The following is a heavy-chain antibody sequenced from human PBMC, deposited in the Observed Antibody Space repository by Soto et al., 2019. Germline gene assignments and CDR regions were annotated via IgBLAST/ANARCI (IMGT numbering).Heavy chain of an antibody. D-gene: IGHD5-18*01. CDR1: GFTFSSYG. CDR3: ARGDRGYSYGYGYFDY. V-gene: IGHV3-33*01. Sequence: QVQLVESGGGVVQPGRSLRLSCAASGFTFSSYGMHWVRQAPGKGLEWVAVIWYDGSNKYYADSVKGRFTSSRDNSKNSLYLQMNSLLAEDTAVYYCARGDRGYSYGYGYFDYWGQGTLVTVSS. CDR2: IWYDGSNK. J-gene: IGHJ4*02.